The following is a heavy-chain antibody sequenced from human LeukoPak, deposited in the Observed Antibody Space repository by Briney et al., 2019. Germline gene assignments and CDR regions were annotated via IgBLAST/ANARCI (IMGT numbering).Heavy chain of an antibody. CDR2: ISSSSSYI. CDR1: GFTFSSYG. Sequence: GGSLRLSCVASGFTFSSYGMHWVRQAPGKGLEWVSSISSSSSYIYYADSVKGRFTISRDNAKNSLYLQMNSLRAEDTAVYYCARAYCTNGVCYKMLSYYFDYWGQGTLVTVSS. J-gene: IGHJ4*02. CDR3: ARAYCTNGVCYKMLSYYFDY. V-gene: IGHV3-21*01. D-gene: IGHD2-8*01.